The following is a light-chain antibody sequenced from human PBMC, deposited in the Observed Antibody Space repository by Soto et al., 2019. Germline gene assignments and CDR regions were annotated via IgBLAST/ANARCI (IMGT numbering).Light chain of an antibody. CDR1: SGSIASNY. CDR2: ENN. Sequence: NFMLTQPHSVSESPGKTVTISCTRSSGSIASNYVQWYQQRPGSAPTTVIYENNQRPSGVPDRFSGSIDSSSNSASLAISGLKTEDEADYFCQSYDERNVVFGGGTQLTVL. CDR3: QSYDERNVV. J-gene: IGLJ2*01. V-gene: IGLV6-57*04.